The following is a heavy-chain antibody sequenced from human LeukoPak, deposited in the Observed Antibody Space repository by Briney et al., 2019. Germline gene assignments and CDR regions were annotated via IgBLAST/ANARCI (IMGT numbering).Heavy chain of an antibody. Sequence: GGSLRLSCAAAGFTFSSYAMSRVRQAPGKGLEWVSAISGSGGSTYYADSVKGRFTISRDNSKNTLYLQMNSLRAEDTAVYYCAKDLDSGDDSGPACVYWGQGTLVSVSS. CDR3: AKDLDSGDDSGPACVY. D-gene: IGHD5-12*01. J-gene: IGHJ4*02. V-gene: IGHV3-23*01. CDR1: GFTFSSYA. CDR2: ISGSGGST.